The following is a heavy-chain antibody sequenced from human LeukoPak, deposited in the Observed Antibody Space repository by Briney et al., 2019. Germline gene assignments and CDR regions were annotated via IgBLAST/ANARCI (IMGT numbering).Heavy chain of an antibody. CDR3: ARQRAYCSSTSCYVAAFDI. CDR1: GGSISSYY. CDR2: IYYSGST. Sequence: PSETLSLTCTVSGGSISSYYWSWIRQPPGKGLEWIGYIYYSGSTNYNPSLKSRVTISVDTSKNQFSLKLSSVTAADTAVYYCARQRAYCSSTSCYVAAFDIWGQGTMVTDSS. J-gene: IGHJ3*02. V-gene: IGHV4-59*08. D-gene: IGHD2-2*01.